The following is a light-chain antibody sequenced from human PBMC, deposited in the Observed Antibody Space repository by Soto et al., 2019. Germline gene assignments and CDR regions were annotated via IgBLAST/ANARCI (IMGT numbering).Light chain of an antibody. J-gene: IGLJ2*01. CDR2: EVS. CDR1: SSDIGGYNY. CDR3: SSRTSSDTLV. V-gene: IGLV2-14*03. Sequence: QSALTQSASVSGSPGQAITISCTGSSSDIGGYNYVSWYQQHPGRAPKLIIYEVSARPSGISDRFSGSKSGNTASLTISGLQAEDVSVYYCSSRTSSDTLVFGGGTKLTVL.